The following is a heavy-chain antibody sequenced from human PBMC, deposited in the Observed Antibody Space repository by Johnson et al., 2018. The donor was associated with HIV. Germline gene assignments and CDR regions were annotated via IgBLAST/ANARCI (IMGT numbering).Heavy chain of an antibody. Sequence: QMQLVESGGGVVQPGRSLRLSCAASGFTFSSYAMHWVRQAPGKGLEWVAVISYDGSNKYYADSVKGRFTISRDNSKNTLDLQMNSLRVEDTAVYFCARAHLIFPKNAFDIWGRGTMVTVSS. D-gene: IGHD3-3*02. CDR2: ISYDGSNK. CDR1: GFTFSSYA. J-gene: IGHJ3*02. V-gene: IGHV3-30-3*01. CDR3: ARAHLIFPKNAFDI.